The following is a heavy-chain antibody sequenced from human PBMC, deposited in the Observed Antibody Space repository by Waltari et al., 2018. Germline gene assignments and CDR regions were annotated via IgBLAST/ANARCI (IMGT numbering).Heavy chain of an antibody. D-gene: IGHD7-27*01. Sequence: EVQLVESGGGLVQPGGSLRLSCAASGFTFSSYSMNWVRQAPGKGLEWVSSISSSSSYIYYADSVKGRFTISRDNAKNSLYLQMNSLRAEDTAVYYCARDLFERLAGILDYWGQGTLVTVSS. CDR1: GFTFSSYS. J-gene: IGHJ4*02. V-gene: IGHV3-21*01. CDR3: ARDLFERLAGILDY. CDR2: ISSSSSYI.